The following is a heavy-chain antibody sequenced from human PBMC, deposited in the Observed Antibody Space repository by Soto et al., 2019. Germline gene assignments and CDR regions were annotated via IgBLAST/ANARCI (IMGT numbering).Heavy chain of an antibody. V-gene: IGHV3-21*01. J-gene: IGHJ6*02. CDR1: ALTFSYYI. CDR3: AGPEGYYYGMDV. Sequence: KTGGSLRLSCAASALTFSYYIMTWVRQAPGKGLEWVSSISSTSNYIYYADSVKGRFTVSRDNAKNSLYLQMNNLRAEDTAVYYCAGPEGYYYGMDVWGQGTTVTVSS. CDR2: ISSTSNYI.